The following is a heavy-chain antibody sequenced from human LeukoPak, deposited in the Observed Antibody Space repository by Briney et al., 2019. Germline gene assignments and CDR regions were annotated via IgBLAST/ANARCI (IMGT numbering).Heavy chain of an antibody. Sequence: ASVKVSCKASGYTFTSYYMHWVRQAPGQGLEWMGIINPSGGSTSYAQKFQGRVTMTRDTSTSTVYMELSSLRSEDTAVYCCARRGIAVASLDYWGQGTLVTVSS. CDR2: INPSGGST. D-gene: IGHD6-19*01. CDR1: GYTFTSYY. V-gene: IGHV1-46*01. CDR3: ARRGIAVASLDY. J-gene: IGHJ4*02.